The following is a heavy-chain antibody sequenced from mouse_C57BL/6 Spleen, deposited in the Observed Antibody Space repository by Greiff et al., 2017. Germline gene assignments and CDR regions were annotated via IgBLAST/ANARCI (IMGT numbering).Heavy chain of an antibody. V-gene: IGHV1-80*01. J-gene: IGHJ2*01. CDR3: ARRDYGSSVDY. Sequence: QVQLKESGAELVKPGASVKISCKASGYAFSSYWMNWVKQRPGKGLEWIGQIYPGDGDTNYNGKFKGKATLTADKSSSTAYMPLSSLTSEDSAVYFSARRDYGSSVDYWGQGTTLTVSS. CDR1: GYAFSSYW. CDR2: IYPGDGDT. D-gene: IGHD1-1*01.